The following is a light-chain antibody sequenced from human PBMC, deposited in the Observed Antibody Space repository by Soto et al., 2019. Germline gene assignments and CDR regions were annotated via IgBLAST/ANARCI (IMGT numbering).Light chain of an antibody. J-gene: IGKJ1*01. Sequence: DIQMTQSLSSLSASVGDTVTITCRASQGIIDYLAWYQQRPGKAPTLLIYAASTLHTGVPSRFSGSGAGTDFTLTISSLQPEDVATYYCQKYDSAPQTFGPGTKVEIK. V-gene: IGKV1-27*01. CDR1: QGIIDY. CDR3: QKYDSAPQT. CDR2: AAS.